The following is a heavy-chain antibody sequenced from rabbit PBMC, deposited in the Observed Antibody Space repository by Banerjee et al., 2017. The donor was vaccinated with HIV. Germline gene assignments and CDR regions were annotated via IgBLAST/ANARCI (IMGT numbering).Heavy chain of an antibody. CDR2: IDADSSGST. CDR3: ARSYEDSYDSWGL. J-gene: IGHJ4*01. V-gene: IGHV1S45*01. CDR1: GFSFSSSYW. D-gene: IGHD6-1*01. Sequence: QEQLEESGGDLVKPEGSLTLTCTASGFSFSSSYWICWVRQAPGKGLEWIACIDADSSGSTYYASWAKGRFTISKTSSTTVDLKMTSLTAADTATYFCARSYEDSYDSWGLWGPGTLVTVS.